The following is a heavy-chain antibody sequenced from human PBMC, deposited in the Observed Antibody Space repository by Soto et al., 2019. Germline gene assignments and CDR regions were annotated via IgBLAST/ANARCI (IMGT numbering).Heavy chain of an antibody. CDR3: AKSNKGSHDYIWGSYRLYYMDV. CDR2: ISGSGGST. D-gene: IGHD3-16*02. CDR1: GFTFSSYA. Sequence: GGSLRLSCAASGFTFSSYAMSWVRQAPGKGLEWVSAISGSGGSTYYADSVKGRFTISRDNSKNTLYLQMNSLRAEDTAVYYCAKSNKGSHDYIWGSYRLYYMDVWGKGTTVTVSS. V-gene: IGHV3-23*01. J-gene: IGHJ6*03.